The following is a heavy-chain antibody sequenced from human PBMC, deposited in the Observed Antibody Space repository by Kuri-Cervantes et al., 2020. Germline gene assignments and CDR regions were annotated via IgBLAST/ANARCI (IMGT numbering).Heavy chain of an antibody. J-gene: IGHJ6*02. Sequence: GGSLRLSCKASGYTFTSYGISWVRQAPGQGLEWMGWISAYNGNTNYAQKLQGRVTMTTDTSTSTAYMELRSLRSDDTAVYYCARGGRMVRGVISRVYYGMDVWGQGTTVTVSS. CDR2: ISAYNGNT. D-gene: IGHD3-10*01. V-gene: IGHV1-18*01. CDR1: GYTFTSYG. CDR3: ARGGRMVRGVISRVYYGMDV.